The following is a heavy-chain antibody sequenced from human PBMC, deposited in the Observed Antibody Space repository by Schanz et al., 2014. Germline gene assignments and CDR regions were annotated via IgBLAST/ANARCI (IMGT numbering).Heavy chain of an antibody. CDR1: GFTFSDYY. Sequence: QVQLVESGGGLVKPGGSLRLYCAASGFTFSDYYMSWIRQAPGKGLEWASYISHNSHYTNYADSVKGRFTISRDTAENSVYLQMNSLRAEDTAVYYCARDGYRNGRPFDHWGQGTRVTVSA. J-gene: IGHJ4*02. CDR3: ARDGYRNGRPFDH. D-gene: IGHD5-18*01. V-gene: IGHV3-11*06. CDR2: ISHNSHYT.